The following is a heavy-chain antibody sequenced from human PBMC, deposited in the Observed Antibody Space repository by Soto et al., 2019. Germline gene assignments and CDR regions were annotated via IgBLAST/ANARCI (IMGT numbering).Heavy chain of an antibody. V-gene: IGHV3-21*01. D-gene: IGHD5-18*01. CDR3: ARDQPGYSYGYGLGY. J-gene: IGHJ4*02. CDR2: ISSSSSYI. CDR1: GFTFSSYS. Sequence: EVQLVESGGGLVKPGGSLRLSCAASGFTFSSYSMNWVRQAPGKGPEWVSSISSSSSYIYYADSVKGRFTISRDNAKNSLYLQMNSLRAEDTAAYYCARDQPGYSYGYGLGYWGQGTLVTVSS.